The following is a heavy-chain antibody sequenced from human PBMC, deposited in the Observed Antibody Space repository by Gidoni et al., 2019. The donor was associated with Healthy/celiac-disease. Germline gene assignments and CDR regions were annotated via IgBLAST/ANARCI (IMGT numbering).Heavy chain of an antibody. J-gene: IGHJ6*02. Sequence: EVQLLESGGGLVQHGGSLSLSCAASGFPFSSYAMRWVLQAPGKGLEWVSAISGSGGSTYYADSVKGRFTISRDNSKNTLYLQMNSLRAEDTAVYYCATHGPARDYGDYAPLPYYYYGMDVWGQGTTVTVSS. CDR1: GFPFSSYA. D-gene: IGHD4-17*01. CDR2: ISGSGGST. V-gene: IGHV3-23*01. CDR3: ATHGPARDYGDYAPLPYYYYGMDV.